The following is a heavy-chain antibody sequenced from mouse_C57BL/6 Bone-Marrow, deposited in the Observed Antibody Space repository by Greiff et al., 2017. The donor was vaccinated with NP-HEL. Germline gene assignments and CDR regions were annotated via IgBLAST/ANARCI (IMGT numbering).Heavy chain of an antibody. CDR3: ARNYYGSSYDYAMDY. CDR1: GYSITSDY. V-gene: IGHV3-8*01. CDR2: ISYSGST. J-gene: IGHJ4*01. Sequence: EVNLVESGPGLAKPSQTLSLTCSVTGYSITSDYWNWIRKFSGNKLEYMGYISYSGSTYYNPSLKSRISITRNTSKNQYYMQLNSVTTEDTATYYCARNYYGSSYDYAMDYWGQGTSVTVSS. D-gene: IGHD1-1*01.